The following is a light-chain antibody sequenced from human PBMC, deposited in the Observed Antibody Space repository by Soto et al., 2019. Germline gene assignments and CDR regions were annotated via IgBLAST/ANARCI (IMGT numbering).Light chain of an antibody. CDR3: QSYDDSLGGHVI. CDR1: SSYIGAGYD. CDR2: ANT. V-gene: IGLV1-40*01. J-gene: IGLJ2*01. Sequence: QSVLTQPASVSGSPGQRVTISCTGTSSYIGAGYDVHWYQQLPGTAPKLLIYANTNRPSGVPDRFSGSKSGTSASLAITGVQAEDEADYYCQSYDDSLGGHVIFGGGTKLTVL.